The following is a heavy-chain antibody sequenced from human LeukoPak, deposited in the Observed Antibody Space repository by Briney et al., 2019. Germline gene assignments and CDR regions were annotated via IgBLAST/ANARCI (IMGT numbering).Heavy chain of an antibody. Sequence: PSETLSLTCTVSGGSISSSSYYWDWIRQPPGKGLEWIGSIYYSGSTYYNPSLKSRVTISVDTSKKQLSLKLSSLTAADTAVYYCARQDDYNFDYWGQGTLVTVSS. D-gene: IGHD5-24*01. CDR2: IYYSGST. J-gene: IGHJ4*02. CDR1: GGSISSSSYY. CDR3: ARQDDYNFDY. V-gene: IGHV4-39*01.